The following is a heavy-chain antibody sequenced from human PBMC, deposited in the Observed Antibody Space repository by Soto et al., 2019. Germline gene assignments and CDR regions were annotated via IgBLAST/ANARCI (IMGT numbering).Heavy chain of an antibody. CDR2: IQRGGAT. J-gene: IGHJ6*04. D-gene: IGHD2-15*01. V-gene: IGHV3-66*01. CDR3: ARDDVHFSGGSCCGVPMDV. Sequence: GGSLRLSCAASGFIVSSNYMSWVRQAPGKGLEWVSVIQRGGATYYADTVKGRFTISRDNSKNTLYLQMNSLRAEDTAVYYCARDDVHFSGGSCCGVPMDVWDKGTTVTVSP. CDR1: GFIVSSNY.